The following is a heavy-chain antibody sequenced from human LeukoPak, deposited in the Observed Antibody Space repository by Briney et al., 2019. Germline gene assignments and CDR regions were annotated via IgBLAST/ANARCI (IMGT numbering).Heavy chain of an antibody. D-gene: IGHD3-10*01. Sequence: GGSLRLSCAASGFTFSSYGMHWVRQAPGKGLEWVAFIRYDGSNKYYADSVKGRFTISRDNSKNTLYLQMNSLRAEDTAVYYCARSLTYYYGSGSYYPDYWGQGTLVTVSS. CDR3: ARSLTYYYGSGSYYPDY. V-gene: IGHV3-30*02. CDR2: IRYDGSNK. CDR1: GFTFSSYG. J-gene: IGHJ4*02.